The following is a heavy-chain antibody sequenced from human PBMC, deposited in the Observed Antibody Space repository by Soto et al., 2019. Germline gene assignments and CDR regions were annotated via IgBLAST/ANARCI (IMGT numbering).Heavy chain of an antibody. J-gene: IGHJ5*02. CDR3: ASERSGWYVS. V-gene: IGHV1-18*01. CDR1: VYTFTRYG. Sequence: AAVKVSCKASVYTFTRYGLSWLRPAPAQALEWMGWISAYNGNTNYAQKLQRRVTMTTDTSTSTAYMELRSLRSDDTAVYYCASERSGWYVSWGQGTLVTVSS. D-gene: IGHD6-19*01. CDR2: ISAYNGNT.